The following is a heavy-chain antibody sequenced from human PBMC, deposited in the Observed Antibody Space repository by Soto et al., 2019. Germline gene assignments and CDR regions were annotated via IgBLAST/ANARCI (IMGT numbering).Heavy chain of an antibody. CDR3: ARGDSSNWSETNWFDP. CDR1: GGSFSGYY. V-gene: IGHV4-34*01. D-gene: IGHD6-13*01. J-gene: IGHJ5*02. CDR2: INHSGST. Sequence: QVQLQQWGAGLLKPSETLSLTCAVYGGSFSGYYWSWIRQPPGKGLEWIGEINHSGSTHYNPSLKRRVTISVDTSKNPCSLKLISVTAADTAVYYCARGDSSNWSETNWFDPWSQGTLVTVSS.